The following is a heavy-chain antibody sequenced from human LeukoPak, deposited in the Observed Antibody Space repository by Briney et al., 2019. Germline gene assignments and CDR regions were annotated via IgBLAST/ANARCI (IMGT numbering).Heavy chain of an antibody. J-gene: IGHJ4*02. CDR1: GYTFTSYD. CDR3: ARSMSQLLWFGEYYDY. V-gene: IGHV1-8*01. Sequence: ASVKVSCKASGYTFTSYDINWVRQATGQGLEWMGWMNPNSGNTGYAQKFQGRVTTTRNTSISTAYMELSSLRSEDTAVYYCARSMSQLLWFGEYYDYWGQGTLVSVSS. D-gene: IGHD3-10*01. CDR2: MNPNSGNT.